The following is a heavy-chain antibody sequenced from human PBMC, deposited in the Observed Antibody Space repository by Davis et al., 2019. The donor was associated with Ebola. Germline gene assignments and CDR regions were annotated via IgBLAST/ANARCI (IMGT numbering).Heavy chain of an antibody. Sequence: GESLKISCVASGFTFTNYYMAWLRQAPGKGLEWISHMSTSDDTFTKYSDSVRGRFTISRDNARNSVFLQMDSVTVEDTAVYYCARSRSFYFDYWGQGSLVTVAS. CDR2: MSTSDDTFT. CDR3: ARSRSFYFDY. CDR1: GFTFTNYY. J-gene: IGHJ4*02. V-gene: IGHV3-11*06.